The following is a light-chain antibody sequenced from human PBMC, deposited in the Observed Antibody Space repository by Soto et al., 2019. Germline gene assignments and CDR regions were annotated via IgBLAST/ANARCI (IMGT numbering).Light chain of an antibody. J-gene: IGKJ3*01. CDR3: QQYYTAQLT. CDR1: QSVSSK. CDR2: AAS. V-gene: IGKV3-15*01. Sequence: EIVMTQSPATLSVSPGERATLSCRASQSVSSKLAWYQQKPGQAPRLLIYAASTRATGIPARFSGSGSGTEFTLTISSLQSEDVAVYYCQQYYTAQLTFGPGTKVDIK.